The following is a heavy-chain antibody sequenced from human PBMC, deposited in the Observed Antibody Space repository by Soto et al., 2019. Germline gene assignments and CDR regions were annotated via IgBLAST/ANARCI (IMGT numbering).Heavy chain of an antibody. J-gene: IGHJ4*02. CDR2: ISTYNGNT. Sequence: ASVKVSCKASGYTFTTYGISWVRQAPGQGLERMGWISTYNGNTNYAQKLQGRVTMTTDTSTSTAYMELRSLRSDDTAVYYCARSDNYCTGGSCYSHFVYWGQGTRVTVSS. CDR3: ARSDNYCTGGSCYSHFVY. CDR1: GYTFTTYG. V-gene: IGHV1-18*01. D-gene: IGHD2-15*01.